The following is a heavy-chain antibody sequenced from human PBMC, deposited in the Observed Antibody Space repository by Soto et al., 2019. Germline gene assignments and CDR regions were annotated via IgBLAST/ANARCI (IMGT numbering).Heavy chain of an antibody. V-gene: IGHV4-34*01. J-gene: IGHJ5*02. CDR2: INHVGGT. Sequence: PSETLSLTCAAYGGFLSESYWTWIRQPPGKGLEWIGEINHVGGTNYNPSLKSRVTMSVDTSQNQFSLRLISVTAADTAMYFCVRISYQLPSSVLWLDPWGQGTRVTVSS. CDR3: VRISYQLPSSVLWLDP. D-gene: IGHD3-16*02. CDR1: GGFLSESY.